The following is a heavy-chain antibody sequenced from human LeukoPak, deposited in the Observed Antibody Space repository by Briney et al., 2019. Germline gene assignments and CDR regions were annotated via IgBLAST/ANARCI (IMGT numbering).Heavy chain of an antibody. D-gene: IGHD2-15*01. CDR1: GGSFSGYY. V-gene: IGHV4-34*01. J-gene: IGHJ3*02. CDR3: ARAKLLLRGFAFDI. Sequence: SETLSLTCAVYGGSFSGYYWSWIRQPPGKGLEWIGEINHSGSTNYNPSLKSRVTISVDTSKNQFSLKLSSVTAADTAVYYCARAKLLLRGFAFDIWSQGTMVTVSS. CDR2: INHSGST.